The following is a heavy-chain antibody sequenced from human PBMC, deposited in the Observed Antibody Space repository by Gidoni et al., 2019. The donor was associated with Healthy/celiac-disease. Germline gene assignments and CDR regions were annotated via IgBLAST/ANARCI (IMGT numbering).Heavy chain of an antibody. CDR2: LYTSGST. CDR3: ARELRRGYCSSTSCPEIGWFDP. J-gene: IGHJ5*02. Sequence: QVQLQESGPGLVKPSETLSLTCTVSGGSISSYSWSWIRQPAGKGLEWIGRLYTSGSTNYNPSLKSRVTMSVDTSKNQFSLKLSSVTAADTAVYYCARELRRGYCSSTSCPEIGWFDPWGQGTLVTVSS. V-gene: IGHV4-4*07. D-gene: IGHD2-2*01. CDR1: GGSISSYS.